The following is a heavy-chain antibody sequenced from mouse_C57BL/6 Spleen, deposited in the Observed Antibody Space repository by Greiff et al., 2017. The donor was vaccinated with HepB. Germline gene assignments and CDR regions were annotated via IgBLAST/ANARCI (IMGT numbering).Heavy chain of an antibody. D-gene: IGHD1-1*01. J-gene: IGHJ1*03. CDR1: GYTFTDYY. Sequence: VQLQQSGPELVKPGASVKISCKASGYTFTDYYMNWVKQSHGKSLEWIGDINPNNGGTSYNQKFKGKATLTVDKSSSTAYMELRSLTSEDSAVYYCARRRIYYYGSRYFDVWGTGTTVTVSS. CDR3: ARRRIYYYGSRYFDV. V-gene: IGHV1-26*01. CDR2: INPNNGGT.